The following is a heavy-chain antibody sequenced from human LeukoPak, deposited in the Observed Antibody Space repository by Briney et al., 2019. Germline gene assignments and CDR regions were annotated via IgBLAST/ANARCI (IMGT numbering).Heavy chain of an antibody. Sequence: GSLRLSCAASGFTFSSYAMSWVRQAPGKGLEWIGSIYYSGSTYHNPSLKSRVTISVDTSKNQFSLKLSSVTAADTAVYYCARHGGRWLQGSYFDYWGQGTLVTVSS. CDR2: IYYSGST. V-gene: IGHV4-39*01. D-gene: IGHD5-24*01. J-gene: IGHJ4*02. CDR3: ARHGGRWLQGSYFDY. CDR1: GFTFSSYA.